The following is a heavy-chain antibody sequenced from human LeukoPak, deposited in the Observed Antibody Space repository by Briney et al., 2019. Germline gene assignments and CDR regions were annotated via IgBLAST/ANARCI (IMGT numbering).Heavy chain of an antibody. V-gene: IGHV1-18*01. D-gene: IGHD3-10*01. CDR1: GGTLSSYS. J-gene: IGHJ4*02. CDR2: ISAYNGNT. Sequence: ASVKVSCKASGGTLSSYSINWVRQAPGQGLEWMGWISAYNGNTNYAQKLQGRVTMTTDTSTSTAYMELRSLRSDDTAVYYCARVEVTTDGLWGMVRGAIDYWGQGTLVTVSS. CDR3: ARVEVTTDGLWGMVRGAIDY.